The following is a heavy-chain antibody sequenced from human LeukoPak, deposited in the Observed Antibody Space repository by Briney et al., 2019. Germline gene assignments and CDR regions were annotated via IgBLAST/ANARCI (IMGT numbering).Heavy chain of an antibody. CDR3: ARVASSPWGSVDFDL. D-gene: IGHD3-16*01. CDR1: GGSISNTGYY. Sequence: SETLSLTCSVSGGSISNTGYYWGWIRQPPGKGLKWIGGIHYSGRTYYNPSLKSRVTMSVDTSKNQFSLKLSSVTAADTAVYYCARVASSPWGSVDFDLWGRGTLVTVSS. V-gene: IGHV4-39*01. CDR2: IHYSGRT. J-gene: IGHJ2*01.